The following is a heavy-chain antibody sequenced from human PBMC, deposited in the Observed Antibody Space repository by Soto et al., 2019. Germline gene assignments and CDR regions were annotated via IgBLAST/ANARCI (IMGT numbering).Heavy chain of an antibody. CDR1: GFTFSSYG. CDR3: AKSGGRDCTNGVCYTGPTPSWYYYGMDV. Sequence: PGGSLRLSCAASGFTFSSYGMHWVRQAPGKGLEWVAVISYDGSNKYYADSVKGRFTISRDNSKNTLYLQMNSLRAEDTAVYYCAKSGGRDCTNGVCYTGPTPSWYYYGMDVWGQGTTVTVSS. J-gene: IGHJ6*02. CDR2: ISYDGSNK. D-gene: IGHD2-8*01. V-gene: IGHV3-30*18.